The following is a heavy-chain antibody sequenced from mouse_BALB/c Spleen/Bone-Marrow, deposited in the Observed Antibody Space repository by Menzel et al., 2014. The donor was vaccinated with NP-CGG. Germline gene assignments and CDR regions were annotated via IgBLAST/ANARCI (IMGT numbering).Heavy chain of an antibody. J-gene: IGHJ4*01. Sequence: QVQLQQSGPGLVAPSPSLSITCTVSGLSLTGYGVNWVRQPPGLGLGRLGMLRGDGSTAYNSALKCRLSISKDNSKSQVFLKKSRLQTQDTARYDCSRVVICYAMDYLGQGSSVTMAS. CDR1: GLSLTGYG. CDR3: SRVVICYAMDY. CDR2: LRGDGST. V-gene: IGHV2-6-7*01.